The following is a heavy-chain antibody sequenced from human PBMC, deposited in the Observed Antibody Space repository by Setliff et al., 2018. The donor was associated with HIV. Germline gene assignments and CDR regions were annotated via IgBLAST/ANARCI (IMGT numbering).Heavy chain of an antibody. CDR3: ARRKPYIVVALTPFDY. V-gene: IGHV4-31*03. CDR2: IHYSVNN. D-gene: IGHD3-22*01. Sequence: TLSLTCTVSGGSISIGDYYWTWIRQHPGKGLEWIGYIHYSVNNNYNPSLKSRVSISVDTSKNQFSLKLNSVTVADTAVYYCARRKPYIVVALTPFDYWGQGTLVTVSS. J-gene: IGHJ4*02. CDR1: GGSISIGDYY.